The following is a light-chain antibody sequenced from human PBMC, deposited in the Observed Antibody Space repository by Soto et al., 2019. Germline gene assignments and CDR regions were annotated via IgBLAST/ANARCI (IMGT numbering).Light chain of an antibody. Sequence: QSALTQPASVSGSPGQSITISCTGTSSDVGGYNYVSWYQQHPGKAPKLMIYEVSNRPSGVSNHFSGSKSANTASLTISGLQAEDDADYYCSSYSSISTLVFGTGTKVTVL. CDR1: SSDVGGYNY. CDR2: EVS. CDR3: SSYSSISTLV. V-gene: IGLV2-14*01. J-gene: IGLJ1*01.